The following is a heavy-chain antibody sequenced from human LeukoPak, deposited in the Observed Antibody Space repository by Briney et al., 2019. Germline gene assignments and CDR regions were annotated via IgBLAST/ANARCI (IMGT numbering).Heavy chain of an antibody. Sequence: GGSLRLSCAASGFTFSSYDIHWVRQATGKGLEWVSGIGTAGEIYYPGSVKGRFPISRENAKNSLYLQMNSLRAGDTAVYYCARAAYSSTWYSRYFDLWGRGTLVTVSS. D-gene: IGHD6-13*01. CDR1: GFTFSSYD. CDR3: ARAAYSSTWYSRYFDL. J-gene: IGHJ2*01. CDR2: IGTAGEI. V-gene: IGHV3-13*01.